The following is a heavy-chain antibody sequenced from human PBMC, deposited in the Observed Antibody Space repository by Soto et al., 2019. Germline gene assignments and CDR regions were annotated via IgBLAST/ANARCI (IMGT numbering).Heavy chain of an antibody. J-gene: IGHJ4*02. D-gene: IGHD3-3*01. CDR3: ARDPYDYWSGYYYTFDY. CDR1: GFTFSSYS. V-gene: IGHV3-21*01. CDR2: ISSSSSYI. Sequence: EVQLVESGGGLVKPGGSLTLCCAASGFTFSSYSMNWVRQAPGKGLEWVSSISSSSSYIYYADSVKGRFTISRDNAKNSLYLQMNSLRAEDTAVYYCARDPYDYWSGYYYTFDYWGQGTLVTVSS.